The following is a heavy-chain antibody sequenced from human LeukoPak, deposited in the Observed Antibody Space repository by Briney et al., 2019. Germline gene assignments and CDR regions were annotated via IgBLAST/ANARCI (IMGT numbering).Heavy chain of an antibody. CDR1: GGTFSSYA. D-gene: IGHD3-3*01. J-gene: IGHJ4*02. CDR2: IIPIFGTA. V-gene: IGHV1-69*05. Sequence: ASVKVSCKASGGTFSSYAISWVRQAPGQGLEWMGGIIPIFGTANYAQKFQGRVTITTDESTSTAYMELSSLRSEDTAVYYCAREGSEAYDFWSSYFDYWGQGTLVTVSS. CDR3: AREGSEAYDFWSSYFDY.